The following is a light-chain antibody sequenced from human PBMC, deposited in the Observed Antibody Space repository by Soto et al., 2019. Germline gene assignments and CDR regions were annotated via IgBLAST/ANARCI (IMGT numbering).Light chain of an antibody. CDR3: ETWDRNTHGGV. V-gene: IGLV4-60*02. Sequence: QPVLTQSSSASASLGSSVKLTCTLSSGHSANIIAWHQQQPGKAPHYLMKIEESGNFIRGRGVPDRFSGSGSGADRYLVISNFQLEDEADYYCETWDRNTHGGVFGGGTQLTVL. CDR2: IEESGNF. J-gene: IGLJ3*02. CDR1: SGHSANI.